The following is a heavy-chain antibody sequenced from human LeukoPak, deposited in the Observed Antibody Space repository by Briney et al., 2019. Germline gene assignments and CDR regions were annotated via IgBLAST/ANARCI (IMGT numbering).Heavy chain of an antibody. J-gene: IGHJ4*02. CDR2: IYYSGST. CDR1: GGSISSYY. Sequence: SETLSLTCTVSGGSISSYYWSWIRQPPGKGLEWIGYIYYSGSTNYNPSLKSRVTISVDTSKNQFSLKLSSVTAADTAVYYCARDAGIGGGGYWGQGTLVTVSS. D-gene: IGHD6-13*01. CDR3: ARDAGIGGGGY. V-gene: IGHV4-59*12.